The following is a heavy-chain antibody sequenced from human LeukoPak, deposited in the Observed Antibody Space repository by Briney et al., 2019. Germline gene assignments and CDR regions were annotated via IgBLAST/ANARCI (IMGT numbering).Heavy chain of an antibody. CDR1: GGSISSYY. CDR3: ARGKTGDYGDLNWFDP. J-gene: IGHJ5*02. D-gene: IGHD4-17*01. Sequence: SETLSLTCIVSGGSISSYYWSWMRQPVGKGLEWIGRIYTSGSTKYNPSLKSRVTMSVDTSKNQFSLKLSSVTAADTAVYYCARGKTGDYGDLNWFDPWGQGTLVTVSS. CDR2: IYTSGST. V-gene: IGHV4-4*07.